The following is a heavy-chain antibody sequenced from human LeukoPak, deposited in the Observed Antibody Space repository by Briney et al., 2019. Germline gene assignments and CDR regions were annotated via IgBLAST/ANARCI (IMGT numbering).Heavy chain of an antibody. CDR3: ARIVVVAATRVAPSDY. Sequence: ASVKVSCKASGYTFTGYYMHWVRQAPGQGLEWMGWINPNSGGTNYAQKFQGRVTMTRDTSISTAYMELSRLRSDDTAVYYCARIVVVAATRVAPSDYWGQGTLVTVSS. J-gene: IGHJ4*02. V-gene: IGHV1-2*02. CDR2: INPNSGGT. D-gene: IGHD2-15*01. CDR1: GYTFTGYY.